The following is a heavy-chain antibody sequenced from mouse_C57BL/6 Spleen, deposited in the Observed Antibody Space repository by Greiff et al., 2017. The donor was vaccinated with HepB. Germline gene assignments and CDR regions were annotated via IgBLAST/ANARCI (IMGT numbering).Heavy chain of an antibody. D-gene: IGHD1-1*01. V-gene: IGHV1-55*01. CDR2: IYPGSGST. Sequence: QVHVKQPGAELVKPGASVKMSCKASGYTFTSYWITWVKQRPGQGLEWIGDIYPGSGSTNYNEKFKSKATLTVDTSSSTAYMQLSSLTSEDSAVYYCARVYYYGSSYFDVWGTGTTVTVSS. CDR1: GYTFTSYW. J-gene: IGHJ1*03. CDR3: ARVYYYGSSYFDV.